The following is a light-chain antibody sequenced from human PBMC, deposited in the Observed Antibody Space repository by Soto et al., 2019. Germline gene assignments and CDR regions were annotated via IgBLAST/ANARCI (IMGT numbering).Light chain of an antibody. CDR3: QEFGGSPATRT. V-gene: IGKV3-20*01. CDR2: GAS. J-gene: IGKJ3*01. Sequence: EIVLTQSPGTLSLSPGERATLSCRASQSVSSSSLAWYQQKPGQAPRLLVYGASSRATGIPDRFSGSGSGTDFTLTISRLEPEDFAVYYCQEFGGSPATRTFCPGTKVYI. CDR1: QSVSSSS.